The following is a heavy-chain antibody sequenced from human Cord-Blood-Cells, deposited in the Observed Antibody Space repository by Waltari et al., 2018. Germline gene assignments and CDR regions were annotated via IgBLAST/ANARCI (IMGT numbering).Heavy chain of an antibody. CDR3: ALYRGRALSLVS. CDR1: GDSMICNNW. D-gene: IGHD2-15*01. V-gene: IGHV4-4*02. CDR2: SHRSGRT. Sequence: LQLQESGPGLVKPSGTLSLTCTVSGDSMICNNWWSWRRHPPEKGLEWIGESHRSGRTNYKPEIESRVTIAIGTANQQLSLKLTSTTAADTAVHYTALYRGRALSLVSWAQGILVT. J-gene: IGHJ4*02.